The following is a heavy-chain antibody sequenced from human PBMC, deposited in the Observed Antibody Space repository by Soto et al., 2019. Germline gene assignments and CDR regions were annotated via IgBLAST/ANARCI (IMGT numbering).Heavy chain of an antibody. D-gene: IGHD6-19*01. CDR1: GGTLNKHA. Sequence: QVQLVQSGAEVKKPGSSVKVSCRAAGGTLNKHAITWVRRAPGLGLEWLGGIIPMFGIPTYPQKFQGRVTITADDSTNTSHPELNSLTSDDTAVYYCARGGTSGWLKGAYDVWGQGTMVTVSS. J-gene: IGHJ3*01. CDR3: ARGGTSGWLKGAYDV. CDR2: IIPMFGIP. V-gene: IGHV1-69*01.